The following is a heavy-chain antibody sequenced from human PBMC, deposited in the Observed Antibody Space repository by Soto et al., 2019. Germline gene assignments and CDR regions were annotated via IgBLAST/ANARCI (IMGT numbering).Heavy chain of an antibody. D-gene: IGHD1-1*01. V-gene: IGHV3-30-3*01. CDR3: ARGQYWNHAFDI. Sequence: PGGSLRLSCAAPGFTFSSYAMHWVRQAPGKGLEWVAVISYDGSNKYYADSVKGRFTISRDNSKNTLYLQMNSLRAEDTAVYYCARGQYWNHAFDIWGQGTMVTVSS. CDR1: GFTFSSYA. J-gene: IGHJ3*02. CDR2: ISYDGSNK.